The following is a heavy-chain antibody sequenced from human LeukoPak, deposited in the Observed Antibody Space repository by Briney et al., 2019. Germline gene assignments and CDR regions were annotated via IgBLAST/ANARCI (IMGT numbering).Heavy chain of an antibody. V-gene: IGHV3-7*04. CDR1: GSTFSSYW. CDR2: IKRDGSEK. J-gene: IGHJ4*02. CDR3: AKGIEHSEGY. D-gene: IGHD3-3*02. Sequence: GGSLRLSCAAFGSTFSSYWMSWVRQAPGKGLEWVANIKRDGSEKYYVDSVKGRFTISRDNAKNSLYLQMNSLRAEDTAVYYCAKGIEHSEGYWGQGTLVTVSS.